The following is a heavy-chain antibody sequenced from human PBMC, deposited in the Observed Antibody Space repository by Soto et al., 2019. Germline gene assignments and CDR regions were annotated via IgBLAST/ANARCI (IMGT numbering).Heavy chain of an antibody. D-gene: IGHD1-7*01. CDR2: ISSNGGTI. Sequence: EVQLAESGGNMVQPGGSLRLSCVASGFTFNNYDMHWVRQAPGKGLEYVSSISSNGGTIYYGNSVKGRFTISRDNSKNTLYLQMGSLRPEDMAVYYCVRRVSGNYDYWGQGTLVTVSS. CDR3: VRRVSGNYDY. CDR1: GFTFNNYD. J-gene: IGHJ4*02. V-gene: IGHV3-64*01.